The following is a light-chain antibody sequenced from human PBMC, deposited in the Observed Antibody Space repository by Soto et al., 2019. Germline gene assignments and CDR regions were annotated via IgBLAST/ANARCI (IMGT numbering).Light chain of an antibody. CDR1: SSNIGNNY. J-gene: IGLJ2*01. CDR3: KAWDTSLSAAV. CDR2: DNN. V-gene: IGLV1-51*01. Sequence: QSVLTQPPSVSAAPGQTVTISCSGSSSNIGNNYVSWYQQLPGTAPKLLIYDNNQRPSGIPDRFSGSKSGTSATLGITGLQTGDEADYYCKAWDTSLSAAVFGGGTKLTVL.